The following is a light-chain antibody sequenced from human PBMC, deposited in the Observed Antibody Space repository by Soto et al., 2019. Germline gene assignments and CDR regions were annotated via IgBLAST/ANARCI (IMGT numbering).Light chain of an antibody. V-gene: IGKV3-15*01. CDR3: KRYNNWTLT. CDR2: DIS. J-gene: IGKJ4*01. CDR1: QSVSSN. Sequence: ETVMTQSPATLSVSPGDRATLSCRASQSVSSNLAWYQQKPGKPPRLLIYDISTRETGIQTRLSGGGYGTEFNLTISGMQYEDSEVYYCKRYNNWTLTFGGGTKVDIK.